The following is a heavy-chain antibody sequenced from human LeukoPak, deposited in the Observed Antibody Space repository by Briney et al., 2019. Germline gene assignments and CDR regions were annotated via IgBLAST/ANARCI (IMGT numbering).Heavy chain of an antibody. J-gene: IGHJ4*02. CDR1: EFIFSSHW. Sequence: GGSLRLSCAASEFIFSSHWMSWVRQAPGKGLEWVSSISSSSSYIYYADSVKGRFTISRDNAKNSLYLQMNSLRAEDTAVYYCARGTGGSYYFDYWGQGTLVTVSS. CDR2: ISSSSSYI. CDR3: ARGTGGSYYFDY. V-gene: IGHV3-21*01. D-gene: IGHD1-26*01.